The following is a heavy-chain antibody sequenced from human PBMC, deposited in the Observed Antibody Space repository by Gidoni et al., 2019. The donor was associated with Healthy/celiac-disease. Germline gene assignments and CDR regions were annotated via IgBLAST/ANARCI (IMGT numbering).Heavy chain of an antibody. J-gene: IGHJ6*04. CDR1: GFTFSSYA. V-gene: IGHV3-23*01. D-gene: IGHD2-15*01. Sequence: EVQLLESGGGLVQPGGSLRLSCAASGFTFSSYAMSWVRQAPGKGLGWVLAISGSGGSTYYADSVKGRFTISRDNSKNTLYLQMNSLRAEDTAVYYCAKDPLGYCSGGSCPPYYYYGMDVWGKGTTVTVSS. CDR3: AKDPLGYCSGGSCPPYYYYGMDV. CDR2: ISGSGGST.